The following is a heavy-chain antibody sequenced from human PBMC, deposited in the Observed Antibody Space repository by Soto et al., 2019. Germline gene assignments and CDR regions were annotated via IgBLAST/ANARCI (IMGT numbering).Heavy chain of an antibody. CDR2: INPNSGGT. CDR1: GYTFTGYY. Sequence: VQLVQSGAEVKKPGASVKVSCKASGYTFTGYYMHWVRQAPGQGLESMGWINPNSGGTNYAQKFQGRVTMTRDTSISTAYMELSRLRSDDTAVYYCARGGGSGWYGGLYYFDYWGQGTLVTVSS. V-gene: IGHV1-2*02. CDR3: ARGGGSGWYGGLYYFDY. J-gene: IGHJ4*02. D-gene: IGHD6-19*01.